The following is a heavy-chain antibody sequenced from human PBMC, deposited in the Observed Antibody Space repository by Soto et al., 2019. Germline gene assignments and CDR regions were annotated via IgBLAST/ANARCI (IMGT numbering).Heavy chain of an antibody. CDR3: ARRHYCRGDCTINHDYYYGMDV. V-gene: IGHV5-51*01. CDR1: GYSFTSYW. J-gene: IGHJ6*02. Sequence: GESLKISCKGSGYSFTSYWIGWVRQMPGKGLEWMGIIYPGDSDTRYSPSFQGQVTISADMSVSTAYLQWSSLKASDTAIYYCARRHYCRGDCTINHDYYYGMDVWGQGTTVTAP. CDR2: IYPGDSDT. D-gene: IGHD2-21*02.